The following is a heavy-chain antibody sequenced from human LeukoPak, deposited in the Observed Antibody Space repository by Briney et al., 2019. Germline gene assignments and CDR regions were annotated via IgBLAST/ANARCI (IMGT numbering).Heavy chain of an antibody. CDR3: ARESHYSNYYYYYMDA. Sequence: PSETLSLTCTVSGGSISSYYWSWIRQPPGKGLEDIGYIYYSGSTNYNPSLKSRVTISVDTSKNQFSLKLSSVTAADTAVYYCARESHYSNYYYYYMDAWGKGTTVTVSS. V-gene: IGHV4-59*01. D-gene: IGHD4-11*01. CDR1: GGSISSYY. J-gene: IGHJ6*03. CDR2: IYYSGST.